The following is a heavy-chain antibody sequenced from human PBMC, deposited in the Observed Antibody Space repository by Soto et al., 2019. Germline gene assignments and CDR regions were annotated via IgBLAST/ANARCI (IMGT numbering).Heavy chain of an antibody. J-gene: IGHJ5*02. CDR1: GGSISSGGYY. CDR2: IYYSGST. Sequence: LSLTCTVSGGSISSGGYYWSWIRQHPGKGLEWIGYIYYSGSTYYNPSLKSRVTISVDTSKNQFSLKLSSVTAADTAVYYCARGLSEGYNWFDPWGQGTLVTVSS. V-gene: IGHV4-31*03. CDR3: ARGLSEGYNWFDP.